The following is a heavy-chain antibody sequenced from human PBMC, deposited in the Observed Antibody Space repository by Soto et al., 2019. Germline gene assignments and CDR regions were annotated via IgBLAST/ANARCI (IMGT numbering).Heavy chain of an antibody. CDR1: GGTFSNYA. V-gene: IGHV1-69*01. Sequence: QVQLVQSGAEVKKPGSSVKVSCKASGGTFSNYAISWVRQAPGQGLEWMGGITPIFGTANYAQKFQGRVKITADESTSTAFMELSSLRSEDTAVYYCARSTDYYYYYYGMDVWGQGTTVTVSS. J-gene: IGHJ6*02. CDR2: ITPIFGTA. CDR3: ARSTDYYYYYYGMDV. D-gene: IGHD2-8*02.